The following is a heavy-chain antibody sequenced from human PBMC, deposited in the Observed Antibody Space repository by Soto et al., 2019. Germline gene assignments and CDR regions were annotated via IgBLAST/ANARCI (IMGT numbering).Heavy chain of an antibody. D-gene: IGHD2-2*01. Sequence: QLQRQESGPRLVKPSETLSLTCSVSGGSISSSSYSWGWIRQPPGKGLEWIGTIYYSGSTHYNPSLEGRVAISADTPNNQLSLRLSSVTAADTAVYYCGRQPGHCGSTTCFGYYSVDVWGQGTTVTVS. CDR3: GRQPGHCGSTTCFGYYSVDV. J-gene: IGHJ6*02. CDR2: IYYSGST. CDR1: GGSISSSSYS. V-gene: IGHV4-39*01.